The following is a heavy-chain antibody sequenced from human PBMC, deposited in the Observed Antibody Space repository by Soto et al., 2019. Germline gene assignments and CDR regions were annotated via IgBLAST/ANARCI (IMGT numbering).Heavy chain of an antibody. V-gene: IGHV2-5*02. CDR3: ARRIATNAFHI. D-gene: IGHD6-13*01. J-gene: IGHJ3*02. CDR2: IYWDDDK. Sequence: QITLKESGPTLVKPTQTLTLTCTFSGFSLSTSGVGVGWIRQPPGKALEWLALIYWDDDKRYSPSLKSRLTXTXXTSKNQVVLTMTNMDPVDTATYYCARRIATNAFHIWGQGTMVTVSS. CDR1: GFSLSTSGVG.